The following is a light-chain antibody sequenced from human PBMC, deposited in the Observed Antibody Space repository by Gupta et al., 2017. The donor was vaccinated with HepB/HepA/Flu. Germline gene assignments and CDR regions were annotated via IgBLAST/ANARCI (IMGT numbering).Light chain of an antibody. V-gene: IGKV3-15*01. CDR1: QSVSSN. J-gene: IGKJ1*01. CDR3: QQDNNWPET. CDR2: GAS. Sequence: EIVMTQSPATLSVSPGERATLSCRASQSVSSNLAWYQQKPGQAPRLLIYGASTRATGIPARFSGSGSGTXFTLTIXSLQSGDFAVYYCQQDNNWPETFGXGTKVEIK.